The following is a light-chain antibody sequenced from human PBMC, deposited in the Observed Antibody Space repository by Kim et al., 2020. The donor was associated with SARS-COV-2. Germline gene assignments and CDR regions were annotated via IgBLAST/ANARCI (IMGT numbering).Light chain of an antibody. CDR1: QSISSSS. V-gene: IGKV3-20*01. Sequence: VLTQSPGTVSLSPGERVTLSCRASQSISSSSLVWYQQKPGQAPRLLIYGASNRATAIPDRFSGSGSGTDFTLTINRLEPEDFAVYYCQHYDNLPPVTFGGGTKVDIK. J-gene: IGKJ4*01. CDR2: GAS. CDR3: QHYDNLPPVT.